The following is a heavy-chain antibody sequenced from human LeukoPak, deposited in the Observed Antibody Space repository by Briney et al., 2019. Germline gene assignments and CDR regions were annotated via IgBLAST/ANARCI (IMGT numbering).Heavy chain of an antibody. Sequence: SEILSLTCTVSGGSISSYYWSWIRQPAGKGLEWIGRIYTSRSTNYNPSLKSRVTMSVDTSKNQFSLKLSSVTAADTAVYYCARGLRGCDYVWGSPTDYFDYWGQGTLVTVSS. J-gene: IGHJ4*02. CDR1: GGSISSYY. D-gene: IGHD3-16*01. CDR3: ARGLRGCDYVWGSPTDYFDY. CDR2: IYTSRST. V-gene: IGHV4-4*07.